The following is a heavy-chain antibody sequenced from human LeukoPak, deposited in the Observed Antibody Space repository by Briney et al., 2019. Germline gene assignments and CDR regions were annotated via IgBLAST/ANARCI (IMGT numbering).Heavy chain of an antibody. Sequence: GGSLRLSCAASGFTFSTFAMIWVRQPPGKGLEWVSVIYSGGSTYYADSVKGRFTISRDNSKNTLYLQMNSLRAEDTAVYYCARDPGTGATDYWGQGTLVTVSS. D-gene: IGHD1-26*01. CDR2: IYSGGST. V-gene: IGHV3-53*01. J-gene: IGHJ4*02. CDR3: ARDPGTGATDY. CDR1: GFTFSTFA.